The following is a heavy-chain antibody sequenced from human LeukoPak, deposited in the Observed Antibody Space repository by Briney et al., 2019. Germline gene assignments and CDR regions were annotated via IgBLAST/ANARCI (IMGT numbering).Heavy chain of an antibody. Sequence: SETLSLTCTVSGGSISNYYWSWIRQPPGKGLEWIGYIYYSGNINYNPSLKSRVTISVDTSKNQVSLKPSSVTAADTAVYYCARSSGSGPAYYYGLDVWGQGTTVTVFS. CDR1: GGSISNYY. CDR2: IYYSGNI. V-gene: IGHV4-59*01. D-gene: IGHD6-19*01. J-gene: IGHJ6*02. CDR3: ARSSGSGPAYYYGLDV.